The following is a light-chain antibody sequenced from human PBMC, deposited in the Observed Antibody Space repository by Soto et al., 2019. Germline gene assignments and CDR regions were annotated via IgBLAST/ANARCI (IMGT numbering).Light chain of an antibody. Sequence: DIQMTQSPSTLSASVGDRVTITCRASQSITYWLAWYQQRPGNAPNLLIYKASILESGVPSRFSGSGSGTEFTLTISSLQPDDFATYYCQHYRTYPIAFGGGTKVEIK. CDR3: QHYRTYPIA. CDR1: QSITYW. CDR2: KAS. J-gene: IGKJ4*01. V-gene: IGKV1-5*03.